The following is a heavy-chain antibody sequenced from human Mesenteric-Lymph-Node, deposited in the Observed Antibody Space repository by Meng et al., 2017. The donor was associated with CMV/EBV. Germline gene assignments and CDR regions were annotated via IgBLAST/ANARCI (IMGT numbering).Heavy chain of an antibody. CDR3: ARGGGGVARGMDV. J-gene: IGHJ6*02. CDR1: GFTFSSYW. CDR2: INSDGSST. D-gene: IGHD2-21*01. V-gene: IGHV3-74*01. Sequence: GGSLRLSCAASGFTFSSYWMHWVRQAPGKGLGWVSRINSDGSSTSYADSVKGRFTIYRDSAKNTLYLQMNSLRAEDTAVYYCARGGGGVARGMDVWGQGTTVTVSS.